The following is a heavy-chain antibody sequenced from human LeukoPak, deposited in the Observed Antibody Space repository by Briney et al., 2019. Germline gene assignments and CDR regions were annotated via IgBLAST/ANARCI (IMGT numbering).Heavy chain of an antibody. CDR2: IYISGST. Sequence: SETLSLTCTVSRGSSSSYYWSWIRQPPGKGLEWIGYIYISGSTNYNPSLKSRVTISVDTSKNQFSLKLTSVTAADTAVYYCARHREYSSSSIAYWGQGTLVTVSS. CDR1: RGSSSSYY. D-gene: IGHD6-6*01. J-gene: IGHJ4*02. CDR3: ARHREYSSSSIAY. V-gene: IGHV4-4*09.